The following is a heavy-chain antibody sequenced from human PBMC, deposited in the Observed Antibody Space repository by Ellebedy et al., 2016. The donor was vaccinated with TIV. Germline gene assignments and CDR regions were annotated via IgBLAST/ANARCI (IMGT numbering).Heavy chain of an antibody. CDR2: ISNSGST. Sequence: MPSETLSLTCSVAGDSISSISYYWGWVRQPPGKGLEWIGLISNSGSTFHNPSLKSRVTISVDTSQNQFTLKLSSVTAADTAVYYCARPVGSASSFWFDPWGQGTLVTVSS. CDR1: GDSISSISYY. D-gene: IGHD1-26*01. V-gene: IGHV4-39*01. J-gene: IGHJ5*02. CDR3: ARPVGSASSFWFDP.